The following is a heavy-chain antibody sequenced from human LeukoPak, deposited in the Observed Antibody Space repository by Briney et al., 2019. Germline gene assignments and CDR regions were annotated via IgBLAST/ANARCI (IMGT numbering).Heavy chain of an antibody. CDR3: AKDLIGAFDYYDRYRGGFDY. V-gene: IGHV3-23*01. CDR2: ISGSGGST. D-gene: IGHD3-22*01. CDR1: GFTFSSYA. J-gene: IGHJ4*02. Sequence: GGSLRLSCAASGFTFSSYAMHWVRQAPGKGLEWVSAISGSGGSTYYADSVKGRFTISRDNSKNTLYLQMNSLRAEDTAVYYCAKDLIGAFDYYDRYRGGFDYWGQGTLVTVSS.